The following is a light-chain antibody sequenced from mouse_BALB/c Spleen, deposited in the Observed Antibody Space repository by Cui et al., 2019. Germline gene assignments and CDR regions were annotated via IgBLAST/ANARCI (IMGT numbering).Light chain of an antibody. Sequence: QIVLSQSPAILSASPGEKVTMTCRASSSVSYMHWYKQKPGTSHKPGMYATANRASGVRARLSGSGSGTSYSLTISRVEAEDSATYYCQQWSSNPPTFGGGTKLEIK. V-gene: IGKV4-72*01. CDR2: ATA. J-gene: IGKJ2*01. CDR3: QQWSSNPPT. CDR1: SSVSY.